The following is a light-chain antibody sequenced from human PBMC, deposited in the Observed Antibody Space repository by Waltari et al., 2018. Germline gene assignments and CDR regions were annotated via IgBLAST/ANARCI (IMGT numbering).Light chain of an antibody. Sequence: SYELTQPSSVSVSPGQTANITCSRDVLAKKYTRWFQQKPGQAPLLVIYKDTERPSGIPERYSGSSSGTTVTLIISGAQVEDEADYFCYSAADYNLVFGGGTKLTVL. CDR2: KDT. V-gene: IGLV3-27*01. J-gene: IGLJ2*01. CDR1: VLAKKY. CDR3: YSAADYNLV.